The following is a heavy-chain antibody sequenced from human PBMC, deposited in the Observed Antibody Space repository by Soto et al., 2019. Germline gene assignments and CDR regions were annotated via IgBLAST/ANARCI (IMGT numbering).Heavy chain of an antibody. Sequence: QVQLVESGGGVVQPGRSLRLSCAASGFTFSSYGMHWVRQAPGKGLEWVAVISYDGSNKYYADSVRGRFTISRDNSKNTLYLQMNSLRAEDTAVYYCAKDNCISTSCYRLYDWFDPWGQGTLVIVSS. CDR1: GFTFSSYG. J-gene: IGHJ5*02. CDR3: AKDNCISTSCYRLYDWFDP. D-gene: IGHD2-2*01. V-gene: IGHV3-30*18. CDR2: ISYDGSNK.